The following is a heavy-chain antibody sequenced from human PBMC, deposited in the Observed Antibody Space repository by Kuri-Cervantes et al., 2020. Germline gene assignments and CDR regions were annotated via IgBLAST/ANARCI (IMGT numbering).Heavy chain of an antibody. CDR3: ARPNHPTPYFYYFDQ. D-gene: IGHD3-9*01. V-gene: IGHV4-34*01. CDR2: INHSGST. CDR1: GGSFSDYY. Sequence: ESLKISCAVYGGSFSDYYWSWIRQTPGKGLEWIGEINHSGSTNCNPSLKSRVTISVDTSKNQFSLKLSSVTAADTAVYYCARPNHPTPYFYYFDQWGQGTPVTVSS. J-gene: IGHJ4*02.